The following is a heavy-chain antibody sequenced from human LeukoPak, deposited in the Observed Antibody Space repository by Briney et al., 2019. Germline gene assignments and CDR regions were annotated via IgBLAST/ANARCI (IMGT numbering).Heavy chain of an antibody. CDR2: ISSSGSTI. V-gene: IGHV3-11*01. Sequence: GGSLRLSCAASGFTFSDYYMSWIRQAPGKGLEWVSYISSSGSTIYYADSVKGRFTISRDNAKNSLYLQMNSLRAEDTAVYYCARDWHDYGGYVPLAQDWGQGTLVTVSS. CDR1: GFTFSDYY. CDR3: ARDWHDYGGYVPLAQD. J-gene: IGHJ4*02. D-gene: IGHD4-17*01.